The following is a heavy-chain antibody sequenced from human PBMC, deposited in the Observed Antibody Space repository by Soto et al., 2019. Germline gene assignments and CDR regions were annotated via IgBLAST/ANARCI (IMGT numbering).Heavy chain of an antibody. Sequence: ASVKVSCKASGYTFTRSGISWVRQAPGQGPEWMGWISSYNGDTNYAQTFQGRVTMTTDTSTSTAYMELRSLRSDDTAVYYCARGPGGPDGPGDYWGQGTLVTVSS. J-gene: IGHJ4*02. CDR1: GYTFTRSG. V-gene: IGHV1-18*01. CDR2: ISSYNGDT. CDR3: ARGPGGPDGPGDY. D-gene: IGHD2-15*01.